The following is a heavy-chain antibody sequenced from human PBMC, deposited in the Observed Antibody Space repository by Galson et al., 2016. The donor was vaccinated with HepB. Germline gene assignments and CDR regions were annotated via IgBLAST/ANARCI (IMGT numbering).Heavy chain of an antibody. Sequence: LRLSCAASGFTFSTYAMTWVRQAPGKGLEWISNIIGTGFHTYYAESVKGRFTVSRDNSNNTLYLQMNSLRVEDTAVYYCAREACHDTSCYNYLDYWGQGILVTVS. D-gene: IGHD2-2*02. V-gene: IGHV3-23*01. CDR1: GFTFSTYA. CDR2: IIGTGFHT. J-gene: IGHJ4*02. CDR3: AREACHDTSCYNYLDY.